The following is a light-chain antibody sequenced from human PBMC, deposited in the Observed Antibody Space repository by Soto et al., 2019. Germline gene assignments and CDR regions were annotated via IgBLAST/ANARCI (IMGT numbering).Light chain of an antibody. Sequence: DIVMTQSPLSLPVTPGEPASISCRSSQSLLHRNGFNYVDWYLQKPGQSPQLLIYLAYNRASWVPDSLSGSGSGTDFTLKISRVEAEDVGVYYCMQALQTVLTFGGGTKVEIK. CDR1: QSLLHRNGFNY. J-gene: IGKJ4*01. V-gene: IGKV2-28*01. CDR2: LAY. CDR3: MQALQTVLT.